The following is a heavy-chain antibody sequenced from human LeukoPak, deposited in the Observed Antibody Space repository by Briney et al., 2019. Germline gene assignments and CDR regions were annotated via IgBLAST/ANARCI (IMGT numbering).Heavy chain of an antibody. V-gene: IGHV4-4*07. J-gene: IGHJ2*01. CDR1: GGSIGPYY. CDR2: IYTTGTA. D-gene: IGHD6-13*01. Sequence: SETLSLTCIISGGSIGPYYWSWIRQAAGKGPEWIGRIYTTGTADYNPSLKGRVFLSVDTSKNQFSLKVTSVTAADTAVYYCARGIPSVAAGTGWYFDLWGRGTLVTVSS. CDR3: ARGIPSVAAGTGWYFDL.